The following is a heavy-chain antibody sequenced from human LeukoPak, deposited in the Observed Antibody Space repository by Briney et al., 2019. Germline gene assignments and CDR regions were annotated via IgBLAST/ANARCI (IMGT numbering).Heavy chain of an antibody. CDR1: GFTFSSYW. D-gene: IGHD2-2*01. CDR3: ARARRAVVPAAGPYYYYYYYYMDA. Sequence: PGGSLRLSCAASGFTFSSYWMSWVRQAPGKGLEWVANIKQDGSEKYYVDSVKGRFTISRDNAKNSLYLQMNSLRAEDTAVYYCARARRAVVPAAGPYYYYYYYYMDAWGKGTTVTVSS. V-gene: IGHV3-7*01. CDR2: IKQDGSEK. J-gene: IGHJ6*03.